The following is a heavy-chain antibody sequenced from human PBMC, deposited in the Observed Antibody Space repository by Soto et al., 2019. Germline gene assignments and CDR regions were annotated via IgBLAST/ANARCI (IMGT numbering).Heavy chain of an antibody. CDR1: GEFFTTYG. J-gene: IGHJ4*02. D-gene: IGHD4-17*01. CDR3: ARWAGRVRDYGGPFDY. V-gene: IGHV1-18*04. Sequence: QVELVQSGAEVKNPGASVTVSCKASGEFFTTYGISWVRQAPGQGLEWMGWISTYSTNTNYAPKFQGRLLLTADTSTTTAHIELRSLRPDDTAVYYWARWAGRVRDYGGPFDYWGQGSLVTVSP. CDR2: ISTYSTNT.